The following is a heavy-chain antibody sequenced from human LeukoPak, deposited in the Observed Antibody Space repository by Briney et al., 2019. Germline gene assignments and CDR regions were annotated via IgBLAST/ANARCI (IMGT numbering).Heavy chain of an antibody. V-gene: IGHV4-59*12. D-gene: IGHD3-10*01. CDR1: GASISGYF. CDR3: ARGPLTWNYYGSGSYYLGWFDP. CDR2: ISSSGNT. Sequence: PSETLSLTCTVSGASISGYFWSWIRQPPGKGLEWIGYISSSGNTNYNPSLKSRVTISVDTSKNQFSLKLSSVTAADTAVYYCARGPLTWNYYGSGSYYLGWFDPWGQGTLVTVSS. J-gene: IGHJ5*02.